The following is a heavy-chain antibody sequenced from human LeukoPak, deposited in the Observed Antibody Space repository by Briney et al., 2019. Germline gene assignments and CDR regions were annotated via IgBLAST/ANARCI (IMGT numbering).Heavy chain of an antibody. CDR1: GFTVSSNY. Sequence: GGSLRLSCAASGFTVSSNYMSWVRQAPGKGLEWVSVIYSGGSTYYADSVKGRFTISRDNYKNTLYLQMNSLRAEDTAVYYCATVNYGEARMAWGQGTLVTVSS. CDR3: ATVNYGEARMA. CDR2: IYSGGST. J-gene: IGHJ4*02. D-gene: IGHD4-17*01. V-gene: IGHV3-53*01.